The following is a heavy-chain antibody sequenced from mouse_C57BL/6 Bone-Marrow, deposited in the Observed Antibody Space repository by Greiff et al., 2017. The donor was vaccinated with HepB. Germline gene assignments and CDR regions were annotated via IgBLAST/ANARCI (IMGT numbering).Heavy chain of an antibody. CDR2: IYPRDGST. Sequence: VQLQQSGPELVKPGASVKLSCKASGYTFTSYDINWVKQRPGQGLEWIGWIYPRDGSTKYNEKFKGKATLTVDTSSSTAYMELHSLTSEDSAVYFCARGGSSYDYYAMDYWGQGTSVTVSS. CDR3: ARGGSSYDYYAMDY. V-gene: IGHV1-85*01. J-gene: IGHJ4*01. CDR1: GYTFTSYD. D-gene: IGHD1-1*01.